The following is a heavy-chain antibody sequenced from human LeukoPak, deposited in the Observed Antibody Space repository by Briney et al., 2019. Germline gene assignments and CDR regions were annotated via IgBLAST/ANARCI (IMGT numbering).Heavy chain of an antibody. Sequence: PETLSLTCTVSGGSINFYYWNWIRQPAGKGLEWIGRIYSTGSTNYSPSLKSRVTMSVDKSKNQFSLNLSSVTAADTAVYYCARGIADPFSFDSWGQG. CDR1: GGSINFYY. J-gene: IGHJ4*02. CDR3: ARGIADPFSFDS. V-gene: IGHV4-4*07. D-gene: IGHD6-13*01. CDR2: IYSTGST.